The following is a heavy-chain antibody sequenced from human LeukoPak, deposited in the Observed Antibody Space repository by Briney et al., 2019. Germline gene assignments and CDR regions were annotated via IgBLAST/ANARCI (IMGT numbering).Heavy chain of an antibody. Sequence: GGSLRLSCAASGFTFDSYAMSWVRQAPGQGLESVSAVRRFGGTTYYADSAKGRFTISRDNSNNTVYLQVNSLRVGDTALYYCVKHVGSRWSNNRFDPWGQGTLVTVS. V-gene: IGHV3-23*01. CDR3: VKHVGSRWSNNRFDP. CDR1: GFTFDSYA. D-gene: IGHD6-13*01. J-gene: IGHJ5*02. CDR2: VRRFGGTT.